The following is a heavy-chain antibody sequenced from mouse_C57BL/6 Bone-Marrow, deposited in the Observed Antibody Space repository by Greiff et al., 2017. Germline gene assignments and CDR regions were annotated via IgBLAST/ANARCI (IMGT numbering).Heavy chain of an antibody. J-gene: IGHJ4*01. CDR2: IRNKANGYTT. V-gene: IGHV7-3*01. CDR3: ARLGYYYGSSPYAMDY. D-gene: IGHD1-1*01. Sequence: DVQLVESGGGLVQPGGSLSLSCAASGFTFTDYYMSWVRQPPGKALEWLGFIRNKANGYTTEYSASVKGRFTISRDTSQSILYLQMNALRAEDSATYYCARLGYYYGSSPYAMDYWGQGTSVTVSS. CDR1: GFTFTDYY.